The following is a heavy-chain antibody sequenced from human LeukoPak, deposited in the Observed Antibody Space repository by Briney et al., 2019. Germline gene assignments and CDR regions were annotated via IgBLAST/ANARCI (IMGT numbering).Heavy chain of an antibody. CDR3: ASGPPTWYYYYMDV. V-gene: IGHV1-69*05. Sequence: ASVKVSCKASGGTFSSYAISWVRQAPGQGLEWMGGIIPIFGTANYAQKFQGRVTITTDESTSTAYMELSSLRSEDTAVYYCASGPPTWYYYYMDVWGKGTTVTVSS. CDR2: IIPIFGTA. CDR1: GGTFSSYA. J-gene: IGHJ6*03.